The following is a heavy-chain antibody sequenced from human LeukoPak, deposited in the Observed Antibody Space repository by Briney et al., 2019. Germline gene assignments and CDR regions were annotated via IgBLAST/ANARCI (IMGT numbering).Heavy chain of an antibody. CDR1: GFTFSSHG. V-gene: IGHV3-23*01. J-gene: IGHJ4*02. D-gene: IGHD3-22*01. CDR2: ITSGTRT. Sequence: GGSLRLSCVASGFTFSSHGMNWVRQAPGKGLEWVSGITSGTRTYYAASVKGRFAISRDNSKNTMYLQMNSLREEDTAVYYCARDTSSYYYDSSGYDRFDYWGQGTLVTVSS. CDR3: ARDTSSYYYDSSGYDRFDY.